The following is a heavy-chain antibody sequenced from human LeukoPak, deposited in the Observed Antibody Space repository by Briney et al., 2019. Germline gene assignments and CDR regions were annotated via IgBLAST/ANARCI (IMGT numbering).Heavy chain of an antibody. V-gene: IGHV3-30*18. CDR2: ISYDGSNK. CDR1: GFTFGDYG. CDR3: AKVKTSSFYYFDN. J-gene: IGHJ4*02. D-gene: IGHD2-2*01. Sequence: GRSLRLSCAASGFTFGDYGMHWVRQAPGKGLEWVAVISYDGSNKYYADSVKGRFTLSRDNSKNTLYLQMNRLRTEDTAVYYCAKVKTSSFYYFDNWGQGTLVTVSS.